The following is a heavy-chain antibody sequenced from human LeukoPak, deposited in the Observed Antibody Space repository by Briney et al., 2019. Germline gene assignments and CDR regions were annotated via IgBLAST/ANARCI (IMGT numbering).Heavy chain of an antibody. CDR1: GFPFSTYE. V-gene: IGHV3-48*03. CDR3: ARDRKWELWMYDAFDI. Sequence: GGSLRLSCAASGFPFSTYEMNWVRQAPGKGLEWVSYISSSGTVIYYADSVKGRFTISRDNAKNSLYLEMNSLRAEDTAVYYCARDRKWELWMYDAFDIWGQGTMVTVSS. J-gene: IGHJ3*02. CDR2: ISSSGTVI. D-gene: IGHD1-26*01.